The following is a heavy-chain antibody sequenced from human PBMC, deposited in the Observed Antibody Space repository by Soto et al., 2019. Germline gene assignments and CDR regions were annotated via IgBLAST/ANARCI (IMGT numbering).Heavy chain of an antibody. CDR3: ARDLIYAGYYYYMDV. J-gene: IGHJ6*03. CDR2: INYKSHI. D-gene: IGHD3-10*01. V-gene: IGHV3-21*01. CDR1: GFTFSSYS. Sequence: VQLVESGGGLVKPGGSLRLSCAASGFTFSSYSMNWVRQAPGKGLEWVSSINYKSHIDYADSVKGRFTISRDNAKNSLYLQMNSLRAEDTAVYFCARDLIYAGYYYYMDVWGIGTTVTVSS.